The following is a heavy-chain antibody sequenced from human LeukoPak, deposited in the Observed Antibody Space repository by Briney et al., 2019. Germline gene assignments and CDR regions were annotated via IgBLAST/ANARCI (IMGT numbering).Heavy chain of an antibody. J-gene: IGHJ4*02. V-gene: IGHV3-30*04. Sequence: GGSLRLSCAASGFTFSSYAMHWVRQAPGKGLEWVALTSYDGSNKYYADSVKGRFTISRDNSKNTLYLQMNSLRAEDTAVYYCAKFSLSDSSGYYYDYWGQGTLVTVSS. CDR1: GFTFSSYA. CDR3: AKFSLSDSSGYYYDY. D-gene: IGHD3-22*01. CDR2: TSYDGSNK.